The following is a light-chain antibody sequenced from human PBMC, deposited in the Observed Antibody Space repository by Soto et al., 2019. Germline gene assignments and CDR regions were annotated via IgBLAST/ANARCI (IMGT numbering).Light chain of an antibody. CDR2: DAS. CDR3: QQYGSSPTWT. V-gene: IGKV3-20*01. Sequence: EVVLTQSPVTLSLSPGERATLSCRASQSFRGLLAWYQQKPGQAPRLLIYDASNRATGTPARFSGSGSGTDFTLTISRLETEYFAVYYCQQYGSSPTWTFGQVTKGDIK. CDR1: QSFRGL. J-gene: IGKJ1*01.